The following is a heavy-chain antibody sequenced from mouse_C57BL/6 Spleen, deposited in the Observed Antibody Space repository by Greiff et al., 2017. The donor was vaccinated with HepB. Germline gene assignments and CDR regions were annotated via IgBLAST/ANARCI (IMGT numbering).Heavy chain of an antibody. Sequence: VQLQQSGPVLVKPGASVKMSCKASGYTFTDYYMNWVKQSHGKSLEWIGVINPYNGGTSYNQKFKGKATLTVDKSSSTAYMELNSLTSEDSAVYYCARQGYYGSSPYYFDYWGQGTTLTVSS. J-gene: IGHJ2*01. CDR1: GYTFTDYY. D-gene: IGHD1-1*01. CDR2: INPYNGGT. V-gene: IGHV1-19*01. CDR3: ARQGYYGSSPYYFDY.